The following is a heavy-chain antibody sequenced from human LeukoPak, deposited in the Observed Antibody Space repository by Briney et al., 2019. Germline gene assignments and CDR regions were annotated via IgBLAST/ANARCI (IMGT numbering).Heavy chain of an antibody. Sequence: PGGSLRLSCAASGFTFSGHWMSWVRQAPGKGLEWVANKNQGGSDKYYVDSVKGRFTISRDNANNLLYLQMNNLRGEDTAVYYCTRDRSRAEDDWGQGTLVTVSS. J-gene: IGHJ4*02. V-gene: IGHV3-7*01. D-gene: IGHD1-14*01. CDR2: KNQGGSDK. CDR3: TRDRSRAEDD. CDR1: GFTFSGHW.